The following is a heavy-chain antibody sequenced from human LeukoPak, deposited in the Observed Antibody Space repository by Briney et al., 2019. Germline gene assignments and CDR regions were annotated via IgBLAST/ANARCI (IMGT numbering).Heavy chain of an antibody. CDR3: ARVATSLGDALDI. Sequence: GESLKISCEGFGYSFTNSWIAWVRQMPGRGLEWMSIVYPGNSDTRYSPSFQGQVAMSADKSISTAYLQWSSLKASDTAMYYCARVATSLGDALDIWGQGTMVTVSS. CDR2: VYPGNSDT. J-gene: IGHJ3*02. V-gene: IGHV5-51*01. D-gene: IGHD5-12*01. CDR1: GYSFTNSW.